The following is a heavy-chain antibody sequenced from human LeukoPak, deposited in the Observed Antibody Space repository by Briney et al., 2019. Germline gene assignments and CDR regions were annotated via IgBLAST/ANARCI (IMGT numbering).Heavy chain of an antibody. D-gene: IGHD4-11*01. CDR1: GFTFSSYA. CDR3: ARDDYLSF. Sequence: PGGSLRLSCAASGFTFSSYAMSWVRQAPGKGLEWVSGISGSGGSTYYADSVKGRFTISRTNSKNTLFLQMNSLRAEDTAVYYCARDDYLSFWGQGTLVTVSS. J-gene: IGHJ4*02. V-gene: IGHV3-23*01. CDR2: ISGSGGST.